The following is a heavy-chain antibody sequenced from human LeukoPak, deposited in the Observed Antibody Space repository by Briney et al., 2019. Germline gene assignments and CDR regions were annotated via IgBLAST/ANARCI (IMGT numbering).Heavy chain of an antibody. D-gene: IGHD5-18*01. CDR3: ARGVSRGYSYGYGY. J-gene: IGHJ4*02. Sequence: SETLSLTCAVYGGSFSGYYWSWIRQPPGKGLEWIGEINHSGSTNYNPSLKSRVTISVDTSKNQFSLKLSFVTAADTAVYYCARGVSRGYSYGYGYWGQGTLVTVSS. CDR1: GGSFSGYY. V-gene: IGHV4-34*01. CDR2: INHSGST.